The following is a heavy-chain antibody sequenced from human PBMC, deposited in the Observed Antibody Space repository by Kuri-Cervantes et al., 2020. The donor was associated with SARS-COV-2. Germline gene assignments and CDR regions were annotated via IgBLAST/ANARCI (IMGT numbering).Heavy chain of an antibody. Sequence: GGSLRLSCAASGFTFSSYGMHWVRQAPGKGLEWVAVISYDGSNKYYADSVKGRFTISRDNSKNTLYLQMNSLRAEDTAVYYCAKAFCSSTSCYTGNLDYWAREPWSPSPQ. D-gene: IGHD2-2*02. J-gene: IGHJ4*02. CDR2: ISYDGSNK. CDR3: AKAFCSSTSCYTGNLDY. V-gene: IGHV3-30*18. CDR1: GFTFSSYG.